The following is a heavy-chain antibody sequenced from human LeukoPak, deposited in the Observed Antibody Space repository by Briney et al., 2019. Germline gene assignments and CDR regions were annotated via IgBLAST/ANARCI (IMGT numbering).Heavy chain of an antibody. CDR1: GFSFSSYY. D-gene: IGHD3-3*01. V-gene: IGHV3-74*01. Sequence: GGSLRLSCAASGFSFSSYYMHWVRQAPGKGLVWVAHINGDGSITGHAGSVKGRFTISRDNAKNTLFLQVSSLTAEDAAVYYCGRGRFPYSVNVWGQGTTVTVSS. J-gene: IGHJ6*02. CDR3: GRGRFPYSVNV. CDR2: INGDGSIT.